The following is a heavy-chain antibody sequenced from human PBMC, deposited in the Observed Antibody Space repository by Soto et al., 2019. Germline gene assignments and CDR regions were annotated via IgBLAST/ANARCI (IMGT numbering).Heavy chain of an antibody. CDR1: GDSFTSYA. D-gene: IGHD5-12*01. CDR2: INAGNGNT. CDR3: AREGGYSGYDWKY. Sequence: ASVKVSCKACGDSFTSYAMHWVRQAPGQRLEWMGWINAGNGNTKYSQKFQGRVTITRDTSASTAYMELSSLRSEDTAVYYCAREGGYSGYDWKYWGQGTLVTVSS. J-gene: IGHJ4*02. V-gene: IGHV1-3*01.